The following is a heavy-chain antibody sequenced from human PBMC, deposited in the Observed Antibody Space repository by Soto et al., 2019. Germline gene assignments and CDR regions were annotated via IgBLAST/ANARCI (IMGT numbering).Heavy chain of an antibody. CDR1: GFTFSSHA. CDR3: ATDIASPYGGYFFDY. Sequence: PGGSLRLSCAASGFTFSSHAMHWVRQAPGKGLEYVSAISSNGGSTYYGNSVKGRFSISRDNSKNTLYLQMGSLRAEGMAVYYCATDIASPYGGYFFDYWGQGTLVTVSS. D-gene: IGHD5-12*01. CDR2: ISSNGGST. V-gene: IGHV3-64*01. J-gene: IGHJ4*02.